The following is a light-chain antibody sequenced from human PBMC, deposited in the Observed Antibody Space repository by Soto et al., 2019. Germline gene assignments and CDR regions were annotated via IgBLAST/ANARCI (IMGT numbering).Light chain of an antibody. Sequence: ERVMRQSKATLSVSPGERATLSCRASQRVSSNLAWYQQKPGQAPRLLIYGASTRATGIPSRFSGSGSGPDFTLTISSLQSEDSAAYFLQLHNGCPQPFGQGTQLEIK. J-gene: IGKJ1*01. CDR1: QRVSSN. CDR2: GAS. CDR3: QLHNGCPQP. V-gene: IGKV3-15*01.